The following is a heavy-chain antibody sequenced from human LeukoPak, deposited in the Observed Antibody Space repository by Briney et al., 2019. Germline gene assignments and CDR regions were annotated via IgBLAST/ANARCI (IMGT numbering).Heavy chain of an antibody. Sequence: ASVKVSCKASGYTFTSYNINWVRQATGQGLEWMGWMNPNSGNTGYAQKFQGRVTMTRNTSISTAYMELSSLRSEDTAVYYCARGTGGAGSKRRGYYYYYMDVWGKGTTVTVSS. J-gene: IGHJ6*03. V-gene: IGHV1-8*01. D-gene: IGHD1-26*01. CDR2: MNPNSGNT. CDR3: ARGTGGAGSKRRGYYYYYMDV. CDR1: GYTFTSYN.